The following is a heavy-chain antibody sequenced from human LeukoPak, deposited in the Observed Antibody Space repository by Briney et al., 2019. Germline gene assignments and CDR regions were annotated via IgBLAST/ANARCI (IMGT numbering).Heavy chain of an antibody. CDR2: INPDGSQK. CDR3: AKLLGTATTYDS. Sequence: PWGSLRLSCEASGFTFSGNWMSWVRQAPGKGLEWVASINPDGSQKLYVDSVKGRFTIARDNTKGSLYLQMNSLGAEDTAMYYCAKLLGTATTYDSWGQGTRVTVSS. D-gene: IGHD5-24*01. CDR1: GFTFSGNW. J-gene: IGHJ4*02. V-gene: IGHV3-7*01.